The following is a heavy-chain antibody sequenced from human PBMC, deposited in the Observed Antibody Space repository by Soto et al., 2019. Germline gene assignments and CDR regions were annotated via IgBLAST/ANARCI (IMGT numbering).Heavy chain of an antibody. D-gene: IGHD3-16*01. V-gene: IGHV4-4*02. CDR3: AIRWGDGRVDY. Sequence: QVQLQESGPGLVKPSGTLSLTCAVSVGSISSSNWWRWVRQPPGKGLQWIGEIYHSGSTNYIPSLKILVTISVDKSRNQFSLKLSSLTAAETAVYYCAIRWGDGRVDYWGQGTMFTVSS. J-gene: IGHJ4*02. CDR2: IYHSGST. CDR1: VGSISSSNW.